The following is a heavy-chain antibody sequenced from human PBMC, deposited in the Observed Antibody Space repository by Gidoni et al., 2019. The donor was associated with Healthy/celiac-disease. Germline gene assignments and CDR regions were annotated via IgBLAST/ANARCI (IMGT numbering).Heavy chain of an antibody. J-gene: IGHJ4*02. Sequence: QVQLVESGGGVVQPWRSLRLSCAASGFTFSSYAMHWVRQAPGKGLEWVAVISYDGSNKYYADSVKGRFTISRDNSKNTLYLQMNSLRAEDTAVYYCAREAARGGFDYWGQGTLVTVSS. V-gene: IGHV3-30*01. D-gene: IGHD3-16*01. CDR1: GFTFSSYA. CDR2: ISYDGSNK. CDR3: AREAARGGFDY.